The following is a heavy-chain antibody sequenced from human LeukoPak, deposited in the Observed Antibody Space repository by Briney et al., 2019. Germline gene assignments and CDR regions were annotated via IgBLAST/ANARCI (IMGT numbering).Heavy chain of an antibody. CDR3: ARDPRTMIVVVPFDY. CDR1: GFTFSSYW. CDR2: IKQDGSEK. Sequence: GGSLRFSCAASGFTFSSYWMSWVRQAPGKGLEWVANIKQDGSEKYYVDSVKGRFTISRDNAKNSLYLQMNSLRAGDTAVYYCARDPRTMIVVVPFDYWGQGTLVTVSS. D-gene: IGHD3-22*01. J-gene: IGHJ4*02. V-gene: IGHV3-7*01.